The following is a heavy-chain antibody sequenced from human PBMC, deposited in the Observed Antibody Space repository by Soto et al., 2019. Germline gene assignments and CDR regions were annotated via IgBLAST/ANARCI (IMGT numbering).Heavy chain of an antibody. CDR2: ISAYNGNT. J-gene: IGHJ6*02. V-gene: IGHV1-18*01. CDR3: ARDLPQFLEWLFEDDYYYYGMDV. D-gene: IGHD3-3*01. CDR1: GYTFTSYG. Sequence: GASVKVSCKASGYTFTSYGISWVRQAPGQGLEWMGWISAYNGNTNYAQKLQGRVTMTTDTSTSTAYMELRSLRSDDTAVYYCARDLPQFLEWLFEDDYYYYGMDVWGQGTTVTVSS.